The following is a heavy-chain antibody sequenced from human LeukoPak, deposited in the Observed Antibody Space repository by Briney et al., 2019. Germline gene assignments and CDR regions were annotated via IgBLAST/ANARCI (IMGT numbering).Heavy chain of an antibody. D-gene: IGHD3-10*01. CDR2: IYYSGST. J-gene: IGHJ4*02. CDR1: GGSISNYY. CDR3: ARTLLGIDYGSGSYDFDY. V-gene: IGHV4-59*08. Sequence: SETLSLTCTVSGGSISNYYWSWIRQPPGKGLEWIGYIYYSGSTNYNPSLKSRVTISVDTSKNQFSLKLSSVTAADTAVYYCARTLLGIDYGSGSYDFDYWGQGTLVTVSS.